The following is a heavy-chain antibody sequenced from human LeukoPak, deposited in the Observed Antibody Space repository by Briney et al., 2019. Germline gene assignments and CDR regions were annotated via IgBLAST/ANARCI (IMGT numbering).Heavy chain of an antibody. D-gene: IGHD2-15*01. CDR1: GFTFSSYG. J-gene: IGHJ4*02. Sequence: GGSLRLSCAASGFTFSSYGMHWVRQAPGKGLEWVAVICANDGNTYYADAVKGRFTISRDNSKDTLYLQMDSLRAEDTAVYYCAKGSGSSCYSPCDYWGQGILVTVSS. CDR2: ICANDGNT. V-gene: IGHV3-33*06. CDR3: AKGSGSSCYSPCDY.